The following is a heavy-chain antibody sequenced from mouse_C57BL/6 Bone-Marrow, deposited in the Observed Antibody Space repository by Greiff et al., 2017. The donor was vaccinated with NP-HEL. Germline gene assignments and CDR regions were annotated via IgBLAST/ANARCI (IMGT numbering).Heavy chain of an antibody. V-gene: IGHV1-4*01. Sequence: QVQLKESGAELARPGASVKMSCKASGYTFTSYTMHWVKQRPGQGLEWIGYINPSSGYTKYNQKFKDKATLTADKSSSTAYMQLSSLTSEDSAVYYCARSYDYDFAYWGQGTLVTVSA. CDR3: ARSYDYDFAY. J-gene: IGHJ3*01. CDR1: GYTFTSYT. D-gene: IGHD2-4*01. CDR2: INPSSGYT.